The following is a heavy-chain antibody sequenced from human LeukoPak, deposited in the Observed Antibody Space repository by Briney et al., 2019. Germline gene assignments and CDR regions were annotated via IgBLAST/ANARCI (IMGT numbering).Heavy chain of an antibody. D-gene: IGHD3-10*01. CDR2: INHSGST. V-gene: IGHV4-39*07. Sequence: SETLSLTCTVSGGSISSSSYYWGWIRQPPGKGLEWIGEINHSGSTNYNPSLKSRVTISVDTSKNQFSLKLSSVTAADTAVYYCARGTWVPLLWFGEAPYAFDIWGQGTMVTVSS. J-gene: IGHJ3*02. CDR3: ARGTWVPLLWFGEAPYAFDI. CDR1: GGSISSSSYY.